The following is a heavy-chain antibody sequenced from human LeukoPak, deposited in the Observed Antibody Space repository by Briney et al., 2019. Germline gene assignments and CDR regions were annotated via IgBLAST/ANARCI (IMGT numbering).Heavy chain of an antibody. J-gene: IGHJ4*02. CDR1: SGSISSGAYY. CDR3: ARDYGDHRVDY. Sequence: SETLSLTCTVSSGSISSGAYYWGWIRQPPGKGLEWIGTIHYSGKTYYNPSLKSRFTISIDTSKKQFALKLSSVTAADTAVYYCARDYGDHRVDYWGQGTLVTVSS. D-gene: IGHD4-17*01. CDR2: IHYSGKT. V-gene: IGHV4-39*06.